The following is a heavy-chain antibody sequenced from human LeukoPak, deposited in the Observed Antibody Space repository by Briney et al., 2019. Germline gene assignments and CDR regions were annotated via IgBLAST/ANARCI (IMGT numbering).Heavy chain of an antibody. CDR3: ARDGPSFLYGDYVSISGDAFDI. V-gene: IGHV3-33*01. CDR1: GFTFSSYG. CDR2: IWYDGSNK. Sequence: PGRSLRLSCAASGFTFSSYGIHWVRQAPGKGLEWEAVIWYDGSNKYYADSVKGRLTISRDNSKNTLYLQMNSLRAEDTAVYYCARDGPSFLYGDYVSISGDAFDIWGQGTMVTVSS. D-gene: IGHD4-17*01. J-gene: IGHJ3*02.